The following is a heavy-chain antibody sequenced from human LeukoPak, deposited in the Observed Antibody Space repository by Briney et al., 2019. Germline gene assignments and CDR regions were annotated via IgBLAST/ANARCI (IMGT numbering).Heavy chain of an antibody. D-gene: IGHD1-7*01. CDR1: GYTFTSHD. CDR3: ARGLGLRDGFDP. CDR2: MNPDSGNT. V-gene: IGHV1-8*01. J-gene: IGHJ5*02. Sequence: ASVKVSCKASGYTFTSHDINWVRLATGQGLEWMGWMNPDSGNTGFAQKFQGRVTMGRDTSINTAYMELHSLTSEDTAVYYCARGLGLRDGFDPWGQGTLVTVSS.